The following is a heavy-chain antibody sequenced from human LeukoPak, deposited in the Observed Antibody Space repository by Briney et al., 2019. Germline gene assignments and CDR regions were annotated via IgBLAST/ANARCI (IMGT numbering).Heavy chain of an antibody. CDR1: GGSISSYY. CDR2: IYYSGST. J-gene: IGHJ2*01. Sequence: PSETLSLTCTVSGGSISSYYWSWIRQPPGKGLEWIGYIYYSGSTNYNPSLKSRVTISVDTSKNQFSLKLSSVTAADTAVYYCARSTPPAYDSSGYSTWYFDLWGRGTLVTVSS. D-gene: IGHD3-22*01. V-gene: IGHV4-59*08. CDR3: ARSTPPAYDSSGYSTWYFDL.